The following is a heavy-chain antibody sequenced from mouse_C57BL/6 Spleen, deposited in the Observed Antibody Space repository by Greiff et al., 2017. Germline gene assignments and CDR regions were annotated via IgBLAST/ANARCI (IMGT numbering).Heavy chain of an antibody. V-gene: IGHV1-82*01. CDR1: GYAFRSSW. CDR3: ARNTVSDGSSYRGYFDV. J-gene: IGHJ1*03. D-gene: IGHD1-1*01. Sequence: VQLQQSGPELVKPGASVKISCKASGYAFRSSWMNWVKQRPGKGLEWIGRIYPGDGDTNYNGKFKGKATLTADKSSSTAYMQLSSLTSEDSAVYFGARNTVSDGSSYRGYFDVWGTGTTVTVSS. CDR2: IYPGDGDT.